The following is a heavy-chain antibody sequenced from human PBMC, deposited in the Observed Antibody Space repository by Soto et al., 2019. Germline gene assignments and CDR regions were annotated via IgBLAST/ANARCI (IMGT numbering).Heavy chain of an antibody. CDR2: ISSSGSTI. CDR3: ARDRGNPLDY. V-gene: IGHV3-48*03. Sequence: EVQLVESGGGLVQPGGSLRLSCAASGFTFSSYEMNWVRQDPGKGLEWVSYISSSGSTIYYADSVKGRFTISRDNAKNSLYLQMNSLRAEDTAVYYCARDRGNPLDYWGQGTLVTVSS. CDR1: GFTFSSYE. J-gene: IGHJ4*02. D-gene: IGHD3-10*01.